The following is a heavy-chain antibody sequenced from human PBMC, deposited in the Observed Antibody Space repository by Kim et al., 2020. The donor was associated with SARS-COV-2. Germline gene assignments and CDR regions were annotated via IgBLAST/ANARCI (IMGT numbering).Heavy chain of an antibody. D-gene: IGHD3-9*01. Sequence: SETLSLTCTVSGGSISSSSYYWGWIRQPPGKGLEWIGSIYYSGSTYYNPSLKSRVTISVDTSKNQFSLKLSSVTAADTAVYYCARQDYDILTGYHYGMDVWGQGTTVTVSS. CDR3: ARQDYDILTGYHYGMDV. J-gene: IGHJ6*02. CDR2: IYYSGST. V-gene: IGHV4-39*01. CDR1: GGSISSSSYY.